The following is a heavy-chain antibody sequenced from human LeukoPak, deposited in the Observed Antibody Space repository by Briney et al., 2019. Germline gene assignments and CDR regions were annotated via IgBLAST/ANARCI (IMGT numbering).Heavy chain of an antibody. J-gene: IGHJ4*02. CDR1: GGSISSYY. D-gene: IGHD3-22*01. Sequence: SETLSLTCTVSGGSISSYYWSWIRQPPGKGLEWIGYIYYSGSTNYNPSLKSRVTISVDTSKNQFSLKLSSVTAADTAVYYCARDSSGYYGDYWGQGTLVTVSS. V-gene: IGHV4-59*12. CDR3: ARDSSGYYGDY. CDR2: IYYSGST.